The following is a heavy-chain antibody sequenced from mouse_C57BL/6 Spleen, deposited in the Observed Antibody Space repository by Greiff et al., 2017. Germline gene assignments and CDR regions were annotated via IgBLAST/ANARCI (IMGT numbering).Heavy chain of an antibody. CDR1: GYTFTSYW. CDR2: IDPSDSYT. J-gene: IGHJ3*01. V-gene: IGHV1-50*01. Sequence: VQLQQPGAELVKPGASVKLSCKASGYTFTSYWMQWVKQRPGQGLAWIGEIDPSDSYTNSNQKFKGKATLTVDTSSSTAYMQLSSLTSEDSAVYYCARRGGPAGRFAYWGQGTLVTVSA. CDR3: ARRGGPAGRFAY.